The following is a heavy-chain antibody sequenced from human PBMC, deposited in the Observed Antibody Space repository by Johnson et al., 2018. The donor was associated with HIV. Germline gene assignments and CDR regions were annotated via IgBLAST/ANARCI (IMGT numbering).Heavy chain of an antibody. CDR1: W. J-gene: IGHJ3*02. D-gene: IGHD2-15*01. CDR2: IKSKTDGGTT. Sequence: WMTWVRQAPGKGLEWVGRIKSKTDGGTTDYVAPVKGIFTISRDDSEKILYLQMSSLKTEDTAVYYCTTADIVGTFDIWGQGTMVTVS. CDR3: TTADIVGTFDI. V-gene: IGHV3-15*01.